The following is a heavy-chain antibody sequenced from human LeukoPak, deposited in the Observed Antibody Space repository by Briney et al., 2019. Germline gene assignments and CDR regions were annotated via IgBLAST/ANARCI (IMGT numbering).Heavy chain of an antibody. CDR3: ARERYSTVVTKNFDY. CDR2: ISAYNGNT. CDR1: GYTFTSYG. J-gene: IGHJ4*02. D-gene: IGHD4-23*01. V-gene: IGHV1-18*01. Sequence: ASVKVSCKASGYTFTSYGISWVRQAPGQGPEWMGWISAYNGNTNYAQKLQGRVTMTTDTSTSTAYMELRSLRSDDTAVYYCARERYSTVVTKNFDYWGQGTLVTVSS.